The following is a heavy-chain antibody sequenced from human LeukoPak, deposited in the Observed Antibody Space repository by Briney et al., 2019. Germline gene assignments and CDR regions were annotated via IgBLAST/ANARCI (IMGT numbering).Heavy chain of an antibody. J-gene: IGHJ6*02. CDR3: ARVDPIAAAGTDYYYGMDV. V-gene: IGHV4-59*01. CDR2: IYYSGST. Sequence: SETVSLTCTVSGGSISSYYWSWIRQPPGKGLEWIGYIYYSGSTNYNPSLKSRVTISVDTSKNQFSLKLSSVTAADTAVYYCARVDPIAAAGTDYYYGMDVWGQGTTVTVSS. D-gene: IGHD6-13*01. CDR1: GGSISSYY.